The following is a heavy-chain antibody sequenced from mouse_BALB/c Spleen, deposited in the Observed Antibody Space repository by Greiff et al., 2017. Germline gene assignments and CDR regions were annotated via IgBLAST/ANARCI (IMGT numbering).Heavy chain of an antibody. CDR3: GGDRGGNAFAY. V-gene: IGHV2-9*02. CDR2: IWAGGST. D-gene: IGHD1-1*02. Sequence: QVQLKESGPGLVAPSQSLSITCTVSGFSLTSYGVHWVRQPPGKGLEWLGVIWAGGSTNYNSALMSRLSISKDNSKSQVFLIMNSLQTDDTAMYYCGGDRGGNAFAYWGQGTLVTVSA. J-gene: IGHJ3*01. CDR1: GFSLTSYG.